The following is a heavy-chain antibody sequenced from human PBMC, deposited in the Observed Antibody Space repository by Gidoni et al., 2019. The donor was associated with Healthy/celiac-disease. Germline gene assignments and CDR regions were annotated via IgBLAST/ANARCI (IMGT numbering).Heavy chain of an antibody. CDR3: ARVGEMATKTPDAFDI. J-gene: IGHJ3*02. V-gene: IGHV2-26*01. D-gene: IGHD5-12*01. CDR2: IFSNDET. Sequence: QVTFKESGPVLVKPTETLSLSCTVSGFSLSNARMGVRCIRQPPGKALEWLAHIFSNDETSYSTSLKSRVTITKDTSKSQVVLTMINMDPVDTATYYCARVGEMATKTPDAFDIWGQGTMVTVSS. CDR1: GFSLSNARMG.